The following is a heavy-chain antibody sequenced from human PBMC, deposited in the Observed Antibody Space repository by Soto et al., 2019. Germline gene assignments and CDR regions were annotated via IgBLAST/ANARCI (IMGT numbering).Heavy chain of an antibody. Sequence: PGGSLRLSCAASVFTFSSYAMHWVRQAPGKGLEWVAVISYDGSNKYYADSVKGRFTISRDNSKNTLYLQMNSLRAEDTAVYYCAGEYEFGELLSPFDYWGQGTLVTVSS. D-gene: IGHD3-10*01. CDR1: VFTFSSYA. V-gene: IGHV3-30-3*01. J-gene: IGHJ4*02. CDR2: ISYDGSNK. CDR3: AGEYEFGELLSPFDY.